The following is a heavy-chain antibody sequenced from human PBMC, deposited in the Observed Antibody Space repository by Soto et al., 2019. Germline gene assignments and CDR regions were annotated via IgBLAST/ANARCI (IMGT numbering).Heavy chain of an antibody. CDR3: AKGRGGSGSLTPRVDF. J-gene: IGHJ4*02. Sequence: EVQLLESGGGLVQPGGSLRLSCAASGFTFNNYAMTWVRQAPGKGLEWVSAIIGGGDTTSYADSVKVRFTVSRDGSKNTLYLQMSSLRAEDTALYYCAKGRGGSGSLTPRVDFWGQGTLVTVSS. CDR1: GFTFNNYA. D-gene: IGHD3-10*01. CDR2: IIGGGDTT. V-gene: IGHV3-23*01.